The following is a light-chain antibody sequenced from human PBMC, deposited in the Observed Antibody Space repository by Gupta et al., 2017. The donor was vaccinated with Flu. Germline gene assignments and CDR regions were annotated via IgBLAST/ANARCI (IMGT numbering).Light chain of an antibody. CDR3: QRRDSTPKT. CDR1: QSIRTY. V-gene: IGKV1-39*01. Sequence: PSSLSASIGDRVTITCRTSQSIRTYLNWYQQKDGKAPKLLIHATSGLQSGVPSRFSGSGSGTDFTLTISRLHPEDLATYHCQRRDSTPKTFGHGTKVHIK. J-gene: IGKJ3*01. CDR2: ATS.